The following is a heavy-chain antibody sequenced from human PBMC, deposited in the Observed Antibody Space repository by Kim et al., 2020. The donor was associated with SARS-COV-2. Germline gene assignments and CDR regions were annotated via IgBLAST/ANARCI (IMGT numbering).Heavy chain of an antibody. J-gene: IGHJ6*02. CDR3: ARSPGYYGMDV. V-gene: IGHV3-30*04. CDR1: GFTFSSYA. Sequence: GGSLRLSCAASGFTFSSYAMHWVRQAPGKGLEWVAVISYDGSNKYYADSVKGRFTISRDNSKNTLYLQMNSLRAEDTAVYYCARSPGYYGMDVWGQGTTV. CDR2: ISYDGSNK.